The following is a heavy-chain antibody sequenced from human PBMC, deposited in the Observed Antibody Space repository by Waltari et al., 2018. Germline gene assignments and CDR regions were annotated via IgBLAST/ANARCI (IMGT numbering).Heavy chain of an antibody. Sequence: QVQLQESGPGLGKPSGTLSLTCAVPGGSISSSTWWSWVRQPPGKGLEWIGEIYHSGSTNYNPSLKSRVTISVDKSKNQFSLQLSSVTAADTAVYYCARAYGDSYYYYYGMDVWGQGTTVTVSS. CDR2: IYHSGST. V-gene: IGHV4-4*02. CDR3: ARAYGDSYYYYYGMDV. CDR1: GGSISSSTW. J-gene: IGHJ6*02. D-gene: IGHD4-17*01.